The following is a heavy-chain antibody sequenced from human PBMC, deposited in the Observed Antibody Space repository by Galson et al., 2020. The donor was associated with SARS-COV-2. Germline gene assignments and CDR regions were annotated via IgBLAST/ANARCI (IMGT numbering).Heavy chain of an antibody. V-gene: IGHV1-2*02. D-gene: IGHD3-9*01. CDR1: GYTFTDYY. CDR2: INPKSGGT. CDR3: ARLRYYDVLTGYIVDV. J-gene: IGHJ6*02. Sequence: VKVSCKASGYTFTDYYIHWVRQAPGQVLELMGWINPKSGGTNYAQKFEGRVTMTRDTSITTAYMELSRLRADDTAVYYCARLRYYDVLTGYIVDVWGQGTMVTVSS.